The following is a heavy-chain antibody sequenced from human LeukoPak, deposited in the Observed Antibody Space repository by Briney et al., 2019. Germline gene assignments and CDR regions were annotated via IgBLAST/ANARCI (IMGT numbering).Heavy chain of an antibody. Sequence: GGSLRLSCAASGFTFSSYGMHWVRQAPGKGLEWVAVISYDGSNKYYADSVKGRFTISRDNSKNTLYLQMNSLRAEDTAVYYCASLGYDSSGYAPLDYWGQGTLVTVSS. CDR3: ASLGYDSSGYAPLDY. D-gene: IGHD3-22*01. J-gene: IGHJ4*02. CDR1: GFTFSSYG. V-gene: IGHV3-30*03. CDR2: ISYDGSNK.